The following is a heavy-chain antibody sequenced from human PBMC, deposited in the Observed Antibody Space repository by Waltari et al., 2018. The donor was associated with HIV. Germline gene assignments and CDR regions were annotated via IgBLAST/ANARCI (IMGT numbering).Heavy chain of an antibody. CDR2: ISSSGCS. CDR3: ARHLNHGHDYVWGSYRPFDY. D-gene: IGHD3-16*02. CDR1: GGSISSSRHY. V-gene: IGHV4-39*01. J-gene: IGHJ4*02. Sequence: QLQLQESGPGLVKPSETLSLTCIVSGGSISSSRHYWGWIRQPPGKGLEWLATISSSGCSFDNPSLKSRLTISVDTSKNRFSLRLSSVTAADTAVYYCARHLNHGHDYVWGSYRPFDYWGQGTLVTVSS.